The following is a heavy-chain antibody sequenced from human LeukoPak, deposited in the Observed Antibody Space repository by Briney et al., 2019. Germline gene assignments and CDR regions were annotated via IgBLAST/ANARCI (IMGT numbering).Heavy chain of an antibody. D-gene: IGHD3-22*01. J-gene: IGHJ4*02. Sequence: ASVKVSCKASGYTFTDYYMHWVRQAPGQGREWMGWMNHNSGGTNYAQKFQGRVTMTRDTSISTAYMELSRLRSDDTAVYYCARASYYYDSSGYPGYYFDYWGQGALVTVSS. CDR2: MNHNSGGT. V-gene: IGHV1-2*02. CDR1: GYTFTDYY. CDR3: ARASYYYDSSGYPGYYFDY.